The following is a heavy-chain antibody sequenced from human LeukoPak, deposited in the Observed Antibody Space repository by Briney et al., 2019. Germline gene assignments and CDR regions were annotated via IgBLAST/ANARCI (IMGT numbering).Heavy chain of an antibody. D-gene: IGHD2-15*01. J-gene: IGHJ6*03. Sequence: PSETLSPTCTVSGGSISSYYWSWIRQPAGEGLEWIGRIHTSGSTNYNPSLKSRVTMSVDTSKKQFSLKLTSVTAADTAVYYCARGTRCSGGSCYSYYYYYMDVWGKGTTVTVSS. CDR2: IHTSGST. V-gene: IGHV4-4*07. CDR1: GGSISSYY. CDR3: ARGTRCSGGSCYSYYYYYMDV.